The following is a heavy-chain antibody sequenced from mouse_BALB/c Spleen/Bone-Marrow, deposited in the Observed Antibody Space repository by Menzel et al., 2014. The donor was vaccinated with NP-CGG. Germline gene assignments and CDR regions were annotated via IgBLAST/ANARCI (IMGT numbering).Heavy chain of an antibody. V-gene: IGHV14-3*02. CDR2: IDPANGYT. J-gene: IGHJ2*01. CDR1: GFNIKDTY. CDR3: ATLTGTFDY. D-gene: IGHD4-1*01. Sequence: EVQRVESGAELVKPGASVKLSCTASGFNIKDTYMNWVKQRAEQGLEWIGRIDPANGYTEYDPKFQGKASIIADTSSNTAYLQVGSLTSEDTAVYYCATLTGTFDYWAQGTTLTVSS.